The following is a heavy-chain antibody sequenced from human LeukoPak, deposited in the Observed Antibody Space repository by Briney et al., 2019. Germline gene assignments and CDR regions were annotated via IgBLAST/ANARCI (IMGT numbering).Heavy chain of an antibody. D-gene: IGHD6-19*01. CDR1: GGSISSYY. CDR3: ARETPELDSSGSYFDY. Sequence: SETLSLTCTVSGGSISSYYWSWIRQPPGKGLEWIGYIYYSGSTNYNPSLKSRVTISVDTSKNQFSLKLSSVTAADTAVYYCARETPELDSSGSYFDYWGQGTLVTVSS. V-gene: IGHV4-59*01. CDR2: IYYSGST. J-gene: IGHJ4*02.